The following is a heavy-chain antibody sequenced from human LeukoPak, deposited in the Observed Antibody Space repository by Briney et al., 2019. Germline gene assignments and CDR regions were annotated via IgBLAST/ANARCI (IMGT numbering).Heavy chain of an antibody. J-gene: IGHJ4*02. CDR2: ISAYNGHT. CDR3: ARDSPMIYSGSDHGFDI. CDR1: GYTFTSSG. V-gene: IGHV1-18*01. D-gene: IGHD5-12*01. Sequence: GASVKLCLTASGYTFTSSGTASVRQAPGQGLEWMGWISAYNGHTNYAQKLQGRVTMTTDTYTSTAYMELRSLRSDDTAVYYCARDSPMIYSGSDHGFDIWGQGTLVTVSS.